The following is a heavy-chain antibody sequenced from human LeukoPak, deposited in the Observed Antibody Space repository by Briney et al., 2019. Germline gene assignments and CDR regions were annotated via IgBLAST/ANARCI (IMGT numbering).Heavy chain of an antibody. CDR1: GGTFSSYA. J-gene: IGHJ3*02. Sequence: GSSVKVSCKASGGTFSSYAISWVRQAPGQGLEWMGGIIPIFGTANYAQKFQGRVTITADESTSTAYMELSSLRSDDTAVYYCAIYYDSSGAAFDIWGQGTMVTVSS. CDR2: IIPIFGTA. D-gene: IGHD3-22*01. CDR3: AIYYDSSGAAFDI. V-gene: IGHV1-69*01.